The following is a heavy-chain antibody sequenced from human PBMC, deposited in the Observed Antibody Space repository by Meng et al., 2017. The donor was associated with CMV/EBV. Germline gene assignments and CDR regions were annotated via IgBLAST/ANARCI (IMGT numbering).Heavy chain of an antibody. CDR2: TYYRSKWYN. J-gene: IGHJ6*02. CDR1: GDSVPSHSAA. CDR3: ARDFRAVPVLRFLEWSSYGMDV. D-gene: IGHD3-3*01. Sequence: SCAISGDSVPSHSAAWNWTRQSPSRGLEWLGRTYYRSKWYNDYAVSVKSRITINPDTSKNQFTLQLNSVTPEDTAVYYCARDFRAVPVLRFLEWSSYGMDVWGQGTTVTVSS. V-gene: IGHV6-1*01.